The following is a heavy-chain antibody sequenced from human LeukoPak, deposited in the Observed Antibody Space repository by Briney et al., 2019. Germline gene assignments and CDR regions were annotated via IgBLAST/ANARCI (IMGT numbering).Heavy chain of an antibody. Sequence: HPGGSLRLSCAASGFTFSSYAMSWVRQAPGKGLEWVSSISNSGGSTYYADSVKGRFTISRDNSKNTLYLQMNSLRAEDTAVYYCAKDYTGNYLNFFDYWGQGIPVTVSS. CDR2: ISNSGGST. CDR1: GFTFSSYA. V-gene: IGHV3-23*01. D-gene: IGHD1-26*01. J-gene: IGHJ4*02. CDR3: AKDYTGNYLNFFDY.